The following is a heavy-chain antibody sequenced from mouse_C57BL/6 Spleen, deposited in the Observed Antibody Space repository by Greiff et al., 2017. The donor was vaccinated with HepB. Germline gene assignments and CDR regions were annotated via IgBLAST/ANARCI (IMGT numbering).Heavy chain of an antibody. CDR1: GFTFSDYG. CDR2: ISNLAYSI. CDR3: ARPSYYYGSSDWYFDV. J-gene: IGHJ1*03. D-gene: IGHD1-1*01. Sequence: EVKLMESGGGLVQPGGSLKLSCAASGFTFSDYGMAWVRQAPRKGPEWVAFISNLAYSIYYADTVTGRFTIARENAKNTLYLEMSNLRSEDTAMYYCARPSYYYGSSDWYFDVWGTGTTVTVSS. V-gene: IGHV5-15*01.